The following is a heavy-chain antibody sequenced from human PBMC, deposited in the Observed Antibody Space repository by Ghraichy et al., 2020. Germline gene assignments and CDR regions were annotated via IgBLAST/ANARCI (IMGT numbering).Heavy chain of an antibody. CDR1: GFTFSSYA. D-gene: IGHD3-3*01. V-gene: IGHV3-23*01. J-gene: IGHJ4*02. CDR2: ISGSGDST. Sequence: GGSLRLSCAASGFTFSSYAMGWVRQAPGKGLEWVSAISGSGDSTYYADSVKGRFTISRDNSKNTLYLQMNSLRAEDTAVYYCAKHSYDFWSGPPFFDYWGQGTLVTVSS. CDR3: AKHSYDFWSGPPFFDY.